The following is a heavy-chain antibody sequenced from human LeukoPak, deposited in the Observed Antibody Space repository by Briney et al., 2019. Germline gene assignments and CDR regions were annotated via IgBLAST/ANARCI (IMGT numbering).Heavy chain of an antibody. CDR1: GYTFTGYY. D-gene: IGHD3-10*01. V-gene: IGHV1-2*02. CDR2: INPNSGGT. CDR3: ARDLRDYYGSGYNWFDP. J-gene: IGHJ5*02. Sequence: ASVKVSCKASGYTFTGYYMHWVRQAPGQGLEWMGWINPNSGGTNYAQKFQGRVTMTRDTSISTAYMELSRLRSDDTAVYYCARDLRDYYGSGYNWFDPWGQGTLVTVSS.